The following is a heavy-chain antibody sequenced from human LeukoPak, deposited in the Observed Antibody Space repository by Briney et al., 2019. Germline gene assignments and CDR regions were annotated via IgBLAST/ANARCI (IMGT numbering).Heavy chain of an antibody. Sequence: ASVKVSCKASGYTFTTYYIHWVRQAPGQGLEWMGMIIPSDGSTTYAQKFRGRVTMTRDTSASTVYLQLSSLTSEDTAVYYCARDQGGGSTVAFVDYWAREPWSPSPQ. D-gene: IGHD3-10*01. CDR1: GYTFTTYY. V-gene: IGHV1-46*01. CDR2: IIPSDGST. CDR3: ARDQGGGSTVAFVDY. J-gene: IGHJ4*02.